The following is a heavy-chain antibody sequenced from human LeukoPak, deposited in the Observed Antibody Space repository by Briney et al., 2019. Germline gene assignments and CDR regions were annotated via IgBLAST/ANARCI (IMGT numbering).Heavy chain of an antibody. Sequence: SETLSLTCTVSGGSISSGDHYWSWIRQPPGKSLEWIGHIYYSGSTYYNPSLKSRVTISVDTSKNQFSLKLSSVTAADTAVYYCARGGWLRYYYYYYGMDVWGQGTTVTVSS. V-gene: IGHV4-30-4*01. J-gene: IGHJ6*02. CDR1: GGSISSGDHY. CDR2: IYYSGST. D-gene: IGHD5-12*01. CDR3: ARGGWLRYYYYYYGMDV.